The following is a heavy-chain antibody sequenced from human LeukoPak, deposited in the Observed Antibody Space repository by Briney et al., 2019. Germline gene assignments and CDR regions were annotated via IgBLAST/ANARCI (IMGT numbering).Heavy chain of an antibody. CDR2: IKQDGSGK. J-gene: IGHJ4*02. Sequence: PGGSLRLSCAASGFTFSSYWMSWVRQAPGKGLEWVANIKQDGSGKYYVDSVKGRFTISRENAKNSLYLQMNSLRAEDTAVDYCSSSLTYYDFWSGYYAYYFDYWGQGTLVTVSS. CDR3: SSSLTYYDFWSGYYAYYFDY. CDR1: GFTFSSYW. V-gene: IGHV3-7*01. D-gene: IGHD3-3*01.